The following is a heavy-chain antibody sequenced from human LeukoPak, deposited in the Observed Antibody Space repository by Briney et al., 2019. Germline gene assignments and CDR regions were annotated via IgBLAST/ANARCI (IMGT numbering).Heavy chain of an antibody. CDR3: AKGTDYYGSGGHFDF. J-gene: IGHJ4*02. Sequence: GGSLRLSCAASGFTFSSYAMSWVRQAPGEGLEWVSGISGGATSTDYVDSVRGRFSISRDNFKNTVSLQMSSLRAEDTATYYCAKGTDYYGSGGHFDFWGQGALVTVSS. CDR1: GFTFSSYA. CDR2: ISGGATST. V-gene: IGHV3-23*01. D-gene: IGHD3-10*01.